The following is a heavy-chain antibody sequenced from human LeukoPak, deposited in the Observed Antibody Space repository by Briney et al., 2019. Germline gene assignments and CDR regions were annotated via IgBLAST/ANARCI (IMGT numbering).Heavy chain of an antibody. CDR2: IYYSGST. CDR3: ARGSGWSEIYYFDY. CDR1: GGSISSGGYY. V-gene: IGHV4-39*01. Sequence: ASETLSLTCTVSGGSISSGGYYWSWIRQPPGKGLEWIGSIYYSGSTYYNPSLKSRVTISVDTSKNQFSLKLSSVTAADTAVYYCARGSGWSEIYYFDYWGQGTLVTVSS. J-gene: IGHJ4*02. D-gene: IGHD6-19*01.